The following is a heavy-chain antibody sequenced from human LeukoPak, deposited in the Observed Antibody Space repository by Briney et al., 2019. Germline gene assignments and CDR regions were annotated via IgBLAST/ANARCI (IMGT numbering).Heavy chain of an antibody. V-gene: IGHV4-4*08. CDR1: GFTFSNAW. J-gene: IGHJ5*02. CDR3: ARVNVLVSYLYGDNWFDP. Sequence: GSLRLSCAASGFTFSNAWMSWVRQAPGKGLEWIGRIYTSGSTNYNPSLKSRVTISVDTSKNQFSLKLSSVTAADTAVYYCARVNVLVSYLYGDNWFDPWGQGTLVTVSS. CDR2: IYTSGST. D-gene: IGHD2-15*01.